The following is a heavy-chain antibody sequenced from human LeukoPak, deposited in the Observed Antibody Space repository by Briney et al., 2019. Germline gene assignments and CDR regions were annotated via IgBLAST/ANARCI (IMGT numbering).Heavy chain of an antibody. CDR1: GYTLTELS. Sequence: ASVNVSCTVSGYTLTELSMHWVRQAPGKGLEWMGGFDPEDGETIYAQKFQGRVTMTEDTSTDTAYMELSSLRSEDTAVYYCATDMAGDFDYWGQGTLVTVSS. V-gene: IGHV1-24*01. CDR3: ATDMAGDFDY. J-gene: IGHJ4*02. D-gene: IGHD6-19*01. CDR2: FDPEDGET.